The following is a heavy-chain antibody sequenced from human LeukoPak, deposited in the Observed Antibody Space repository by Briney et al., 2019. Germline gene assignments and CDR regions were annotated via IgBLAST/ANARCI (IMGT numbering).Heavy chain of an antibody. CDR2: IRYDGSNK. J-gene: IGHJ4*02. D-gene: IGHD2-21*02. V-gene: IGHV3-30*02. CDR3: ARVAYCAGDCHHMDS. Sequence: GGSLRLSCAASGFKFSSYGMHWVRQAPGKGLEWVAFIRYDGSNKYYADSVKGRFTISRDNSKNTLYLQMNSLRAEDTAVYYCARVAYCAGDCHHMDSWGQGTLVTVSS. CDR1: GFKFSSYG.